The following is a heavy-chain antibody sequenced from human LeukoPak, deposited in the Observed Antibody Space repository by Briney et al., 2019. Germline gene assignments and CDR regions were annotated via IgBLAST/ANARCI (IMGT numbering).Heavy chain of an antibody. V-gene: IGHV3-7*01. CDR3: ARGRGGGYRCYDC. CDR1: GFTFSSYW. CDR2: IKQDGSEK. D-gene: IGHD5-18*01. Sequence: GGPLRLSCAASGFTFSSYWMTWIRQAPGKGLEWVANIKQDGSEKYYVDSVKGRFTISRDNAKNSLYLQMNSLRAEDTAVYYYARGRGGGYRCYDCWGRGTLVSVSS. J-gene: IGHJ4*02.